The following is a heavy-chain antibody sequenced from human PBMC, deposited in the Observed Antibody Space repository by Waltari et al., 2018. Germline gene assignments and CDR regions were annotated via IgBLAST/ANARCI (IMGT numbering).Heavy chain of an antibody. V-gene: IGHV3-49*04. Sequence: EVQLVESGGGLTQPGRSLRLSCTTSGLVFGSFSIRWVRQAPGKGLEWVGFIRSKAYGGTPKYAASVRDRFTMSRDDSKSIAYLEMNSLKTEDTAMYFCTTQNTFWSWSYWGRGTLVTVSS. CDR3: TTQNTFWSWSY. J-gene: IGHJ4*02. CDR1: GLVFGSFS. D-gene: IGHD3-3*01. CDR2: IRSKAYGGTP.